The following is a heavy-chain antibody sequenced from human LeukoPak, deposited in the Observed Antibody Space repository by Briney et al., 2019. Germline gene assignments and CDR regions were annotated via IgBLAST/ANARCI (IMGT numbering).Heavy chain of an antibody. D-gene: IGHD1-1*01. Sequence: ASVKVSCKASGYTFTSYAMNWVRQAPGQGLEWMGWISAYNGNTNYAQKLQGRVTMTIDTSTSTAYMELRSLRSDDTAVYYCARVYDQGDAFDIWGQGTMVTVSS. CDR2: ISAYNGNT. CDR1: GYTFTSYA. V-gene: IGHV1-18*01. J-gene: IGHJ3*02. CDR3: ARVYDQGDAFDI.